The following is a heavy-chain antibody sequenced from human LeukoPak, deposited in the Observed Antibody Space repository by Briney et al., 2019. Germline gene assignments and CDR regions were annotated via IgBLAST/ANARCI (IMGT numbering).Heavy chain of an antibody. Sequence: PGGSLRLSCAASGFTFSSYWMNWVRQAPGKGLVWVSRIASDGSSTTYADSVKGRFSISRDNAKNTLYLQMNSLRVEDTAVYYCTTDFDGTFDYWGQGTLVTVSS. V-gene: IGHV3-74*01. J-gene: IGHJ4*02. CDR1: GFTFSSYW. CDR3: TTDFDGTFDY. D-gene: IGHD1-1*01. CDR2: IASDGSST.